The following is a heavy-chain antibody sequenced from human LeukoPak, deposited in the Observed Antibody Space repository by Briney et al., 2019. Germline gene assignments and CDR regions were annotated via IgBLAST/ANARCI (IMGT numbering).Heavy chain of an antibody. CDR1: GFTFSSYA. CDR3: AISGGYWAWAH. Sequence: GGSLRLSCAASGFTFSSYAMSWVRQAPGKGLEWVSGISGSGGSTYYADSVKGRFTISRDNSKNTLFLQMNSLRAEDTAVYYCAISGGYWAWAHWGQGTLVTVSS. D-gene: IGHD1-26*01. CDR2: ISGSGGST. J-gene: IGHJ4*02. V-gene: IGHV3-23*01.